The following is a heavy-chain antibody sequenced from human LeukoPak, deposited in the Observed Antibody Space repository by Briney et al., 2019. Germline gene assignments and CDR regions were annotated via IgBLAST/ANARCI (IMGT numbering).Heavy chain of an antibody. J-gene: IGHJ6*04. Sequence: PGRSLRLSCAASGFNFMTYGMHWVRQAPGKGLEWVSYISSSGSTIYYADSVKGRFTISRDNAKNSLYLQMNSLRAEDTAVYYCAELGITMIGGVWGKGTTVTISS. V-gene: IGHV3-48*03. CDR3: AELGITMIGGV. CDR1: GFNFMTYG. CDR2: ISSSGSTI. D-gene: IGHD3-10*02.